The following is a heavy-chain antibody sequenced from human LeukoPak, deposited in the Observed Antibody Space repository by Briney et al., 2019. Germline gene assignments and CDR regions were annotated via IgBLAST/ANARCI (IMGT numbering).Heavy chain of an antibody. CDR1: GGSFSGYY. Sequence: SETLSLTCAVYGGSFSGYYWSWIRQPPGKGLEWIGEINHSGSTNYNPSLKSRVTISVDTSKNQFSLKLSSVTAADTAVYYCARWVGGWFDPWGQGTLVTVSS. V-gene: IGHV4-34*01. CDR3: ARWVGGWFDP. J-gene: IGHJ5*02. D-gene: IGHD4-23*01. CDR2: INHSGST.